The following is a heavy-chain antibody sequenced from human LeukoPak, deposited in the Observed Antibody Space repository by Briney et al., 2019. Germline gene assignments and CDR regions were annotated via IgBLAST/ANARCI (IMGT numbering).Heavy chain of an antibody. CDR1: GDSINSSSYY. D-gene: IGHD2-15*01. CDR3: ARDYSYFDY. J-gene: IGHJ4*02. CDR2: IYYSGST. Sequence: SETPSLTCTVSGDSINSSSYYWSWIRQHPGKGLEWIGYIYYSGSTYYNPSLKSRVTISVDTSKNQFSLKLSSVTVADTAVYYCARDYSYFDYWGQGTLVTVSS. V-gene: IGHV4-31*03.